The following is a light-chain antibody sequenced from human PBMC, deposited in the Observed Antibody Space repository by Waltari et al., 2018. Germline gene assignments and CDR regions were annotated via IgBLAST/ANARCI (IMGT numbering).Light chain of an antibody. CDR2: EGT. CDR3: CPYAGSSTHVI. Sequence: QSALTQPASVSGSPGQSITISCTGISSDVANYNLVSWYQHLPGKAPKLMIYEGTKRPSWVSIRFSGSKSDNTASLTISGLQAEDEAVYYCCPYAGSSTHVIFGGGTKLTVL. V-gene: IGLV2-23*01. J-gene: IGLJ2*01. CDR1: SSDVANYNL.